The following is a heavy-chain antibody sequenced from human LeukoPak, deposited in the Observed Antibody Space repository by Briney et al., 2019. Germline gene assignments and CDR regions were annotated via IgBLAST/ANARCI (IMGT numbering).Heavy chain of an antibody. J-gene: IGHJ4*02. D-gene: IGHD3-10*01. CDR1: GFTFSSYW. V-gene: IGHV3-7*02. CDR3: ARARYGYYFDY. Sequence: GGSLRLSCAASGFTFSSYWMSWVRQAPGKGLEWVANIKQDGSEKYYVDSVKGRFTISRDNAKNSLYLQMNSLRDEDTAVYYCARARYGYYFDYCGQGSRLTVSS. CDR2: IKQDGSEK.